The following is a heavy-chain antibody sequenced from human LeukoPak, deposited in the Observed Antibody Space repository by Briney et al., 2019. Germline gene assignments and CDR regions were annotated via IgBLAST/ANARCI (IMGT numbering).Heavy chain of an antibody. V-gene: IGHV5-51*01. CDR1: GNSFTSYW. D-gene: IGHD4-17*01. CDR2: IYPGDSDT. Sequence: GESLKISRKGSGNSFTSYWIGWVRHVPGKGLEWMGIIYPGDSDTRYSPSFQGQVTISADKSINTAYLQWRSLKASDTAMYDCARQGDYGDYEDYWGQGTLVTVSS. CDR3: ARQGDYGDYEDY. J-gene: IGHJ4*02.